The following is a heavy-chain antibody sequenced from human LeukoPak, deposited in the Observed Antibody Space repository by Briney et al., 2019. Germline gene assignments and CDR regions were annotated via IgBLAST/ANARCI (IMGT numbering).Heavy chain of an antibody. J-gene: IGHJ5*02. V-gene: IGHV3-66*02. CDR1: GFTVSSNY. CDR3: ASQESSGWYGWFDL. D-gene: IGHD6-19*01. CDR2: IYSGGST. Sequence: PGGSLRLSCAASGFTVSSNYMSWVRQAPGKGLEWVSVIYSGGSTYYADSVKGRFTISRDNSKNTLYLQMNSLRAEDTAVYYCASQESSGWYGWFDLWGQGTLVTVSS.